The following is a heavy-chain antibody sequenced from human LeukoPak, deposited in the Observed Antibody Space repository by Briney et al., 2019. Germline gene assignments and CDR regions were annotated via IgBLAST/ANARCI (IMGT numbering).Heavy chain of an antibody. J-gene: IGHJ4*02. D-gene: IGHD3-22*01. CDR2: IYYSGST. Sequence: SETLSLTCTVSGGSISSYYWSWIRQPPGKGLEWIGYIYYSGSTNYNPSLKSRVTISVDTSKNQFSLKLSSVTAADTAVYYCARLSSYYYDSSGYQYYFDYWGQGTLVTVSS. CDR3: ARLSSYYYDSSGYQYYFDY. CDR1: GGSISSYY. V-gene: IGHV4-59*08.